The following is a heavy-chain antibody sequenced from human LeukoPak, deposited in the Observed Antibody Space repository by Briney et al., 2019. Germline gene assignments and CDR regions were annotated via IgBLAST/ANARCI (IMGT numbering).Heavy chain of an antibody. CDR3: ASALQHCSGGGSCRSYYGMDV. Sequence: SETLSLTCAVSGGSISSSNWWSWVRQPPGKGLEWIGEIYHSGSTNYNPSLKSRVTISVDKSKNQFSLKLSSVTAADTAVYYCASALQHCSGGGSCRSYYGMDVWGKGTTVTVSS. V-gene: IGHV4-4*02. CDR1: GGSISSSNW. J-gene: IGHJ6*04. D-gene: IGHD2-15*01. CDR2: IYHSGST.